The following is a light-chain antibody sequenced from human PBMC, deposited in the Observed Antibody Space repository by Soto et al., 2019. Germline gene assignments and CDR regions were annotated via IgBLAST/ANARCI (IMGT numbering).Light chain of an antibody. CDR3: QQYGSSGT. V-gene: IGKV3-20*01. CDR2: GAY. Sequence: EIVLTQSPCTLSLSTGERATLSCRASQSVSSSYLAWYQQKPGQTPRLLIFGAYTRASGIPDRFSGSGSGTDFTLTISRLEPEDFAVYYCQQYGSSGTFGQGTKVDIK. J-gene: IGKJ1*01. CDR1: QSVSSSY.